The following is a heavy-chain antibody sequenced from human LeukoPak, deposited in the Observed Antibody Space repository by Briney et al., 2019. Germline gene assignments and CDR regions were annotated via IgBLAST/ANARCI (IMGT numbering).Heavy chain of an antibody. CDR3: AVPVIHDAFDI. D-gene: IGHD3-16*02. CDR1: GFTFSSYW. CDR2: INSDGSST. V-gene: IGHV3-74*01. J-gene: IGHJ3*02. Sequence: GGSLRLSCAASGFTFSSYWMHWVRQAPGKELVWVSRINSDGSSTSYADSVKGRFTISRDNAKNTLYLQMNSLRAEDTAVYYCAVPVIHDAFDIWGQGTMVTVSS.